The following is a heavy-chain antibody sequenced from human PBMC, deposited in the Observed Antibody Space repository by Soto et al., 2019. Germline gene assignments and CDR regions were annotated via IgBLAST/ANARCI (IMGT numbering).Heavy chain of an antibody. CDR2: ISHDGRNE. D-gene: IGHD2-2*01. J-gene: IGHJ3*01. CDR3: AKLPDTILGLSVAHDAFAF. CDR1: GFIFSNYA. Sequence: QVQLVESGGGVVQPGKSVRLSCAASGFIFSNYAMHWVRQAPGKGLEWVADISHDGRNEYHADSVGGRFTISRDNSKNTLYLQMDSLTAEDTALYYCAKLPDTILGLSVAHDAFAFWGQGTTVTVSS. V-gene: IGHV3-30*18.